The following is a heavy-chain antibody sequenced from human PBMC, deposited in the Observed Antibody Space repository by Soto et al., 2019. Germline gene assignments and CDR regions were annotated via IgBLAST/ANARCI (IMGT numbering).Heavy chain of an antibody. CDR2: ISGSGGST. Sequence: EVQLLESGGGLVQPGGSLRLSCAASGFTFSSYAMSWVRQAPGKGLEWVSAISGSGGSTYYADSVKGRFTISRDNSKNTLYLQMNSLRAEDTAVYYCAKDRPEECSSTSCFPTWFDPWGQGTLVTVSS. J-gene: IGHJ5*02. CDR1: GFTFSSYA. D-gene: IGHD2-2*01. V-gene: IGHV3-23*01. CDR3: AKDRPEECSSTSCFPTWFDP.